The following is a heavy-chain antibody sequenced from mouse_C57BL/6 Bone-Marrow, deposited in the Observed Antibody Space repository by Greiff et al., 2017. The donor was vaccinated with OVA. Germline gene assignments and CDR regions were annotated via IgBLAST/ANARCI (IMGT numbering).Heavy chain of an antibody. CDR2: INYDGSST. D-gene: IGHD2-3*01. J-gene: IGHJ3*01. Sequence: EVMLVESEGGLVQPGSSMKLSCTASGFTFSDYYMAWVRQVPEKGLEWVANINYDGSSTYYLDSLKSRFIISRDNAKNILYLQMSSLKSEDTATYYCARGYDGYPAWFAYWGQGTLVTVSA. V-gene: IGHV5-16*01. CDR3: ARGYDGYPAWFAY. CDR1: GFTFSDYY.